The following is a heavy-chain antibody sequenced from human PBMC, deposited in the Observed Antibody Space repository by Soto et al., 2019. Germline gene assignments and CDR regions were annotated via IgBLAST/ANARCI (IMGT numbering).Heavy chain of an antibody. CDR2: IVPEVGET. CDR3: ARDGYSSSWSPEYYYYGMDV. Sequence: GASVKVSCKVSGYALTELSMHWVRQAPGKGLEWMGGIVPEVGETIYAQKFQGRVTITEDTSTSTAYMELSSLRSEDTAVYYCARDGYSSSWSPEYYYYGMDVWGQGTTVTVSS. CDR1: GYALTELS. V-gene: IGHV1-24*01. D-gene: IGHD6-13*01. J-gene: IGHJ6*02.